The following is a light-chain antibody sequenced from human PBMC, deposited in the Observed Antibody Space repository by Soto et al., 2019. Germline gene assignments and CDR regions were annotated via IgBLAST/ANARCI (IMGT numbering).Light chain of an antibody. Sequence: EIVLTQSPGTLSLSPGERATLSCRASQSVSSSYLAWYQQKPGQAPRLLIYGASSRATGIPDRFSGSGSGTDFTITNSSLEPKDFGVYYCQKYRSHRGVTFGTGTKVDIK. CDR2: GAS. V-gene: IGKV3-20*01. CDR1: QSVSSSY. CDR3: QKYRSHRGVT. J-gene: IGKJ3*01.